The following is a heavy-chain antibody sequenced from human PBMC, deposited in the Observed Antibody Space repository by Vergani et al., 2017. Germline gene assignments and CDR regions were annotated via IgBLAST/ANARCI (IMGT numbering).Heavy chain of an antibody. CDR2: VSFRGDT. D-gene: IGHD3-10*01. CDR3: ARSRIYYGAGSPEY. J-gene: IGHJ4*02. CDR1: GASVNSYY. Sequence: QVQLQESGPGLVKPSETLSLTCTVSGASVNSYYWSWIRQSPGKGLEWMGYVSFRGDTLYDPSVTGRMTISLNTSSNKFSLYLTSVTAADTAVYYFARSRIYYGAGSPEYWGQGALVTLCS. V-gene: IGHV4-59*02.